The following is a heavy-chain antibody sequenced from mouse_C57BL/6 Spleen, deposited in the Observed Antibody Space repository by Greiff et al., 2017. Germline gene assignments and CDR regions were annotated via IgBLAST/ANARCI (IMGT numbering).Heavy chain of an antibody. J-gene: IGHJ2*01. V-gene: IGHV14-2*01. CDR3: ATLNWDVVDY. CDR2: IDPEDGET. D-gene: IGHD4-1*01. CDR1: GFNIKDYY. Sequence: VQLQQSGAELVKPGASVKLSCTASGFNIKDYYMHWVKQRTEQGLEWIGRIDPEDGETKYAPNFQGKATIAADTSSNTAYLQLSSLTSEDTAVYYCATLNWDVVDYWGQGTTLTVAS.